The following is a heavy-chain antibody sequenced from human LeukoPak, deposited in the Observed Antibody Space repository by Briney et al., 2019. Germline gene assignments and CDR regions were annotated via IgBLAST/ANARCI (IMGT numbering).Heavy chain of an antibody. CDR2: IYTSGST. Sequence: PSETLSLTCTVSGGSISSGSYYWSWPRQPAGRGLEWIARIYTSGSTKYNPSLKTRATISVDTSKNQFSLKLSSVTAAGAAVYYCARDLGHGEFDYWGQGTPVTVSS. CDR1: GGSISSGSYY. CDR3: ARDLGHGEFDY. V-gene: IGHV4-61*02. D-gene: IGHD4-17*01. J-gene: IGHJ4*02.